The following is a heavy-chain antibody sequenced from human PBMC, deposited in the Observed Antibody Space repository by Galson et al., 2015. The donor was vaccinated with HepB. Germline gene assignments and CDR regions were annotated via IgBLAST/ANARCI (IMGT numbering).Heavy chain of an antibody. D-gene: IGHD3-22*01. CDR2: IIPILGIA. Sequence: SVKVSCKASGGTFSSYTISWVRQAPGQGLEWMGRIIPILGIANYAQKFQGRVTITADKSTSTAYMELSSLRSEDTAVYYCARPDRYYYDSSGYYTQAEYFQHWGQGTLVTVSS. J-gene: IGHJ1*01. CDR3: ARPDRYYYDSSGYYTQAEYFQH. V-gene: IGHV1-69*02. CDR1: GGTFSSYT.